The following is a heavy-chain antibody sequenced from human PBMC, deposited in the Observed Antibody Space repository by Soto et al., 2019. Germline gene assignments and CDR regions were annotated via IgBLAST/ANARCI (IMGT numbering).Heavy chain of an antibody. CDR3: TTRFVEGVVSSLRVY. Sequence: GGSLRLSCAASGFTFSNAWMSWVRQAPGKGLEWVGRIKSKTDGGTTDYAAPVKGRFTISRDDSKNTLYLQMNSLKTEDTAVYYCTTRFVEGVVSSLRVYWGQGTLVTVSS. CDR1: GFTFSNAW. J-gene: IGHJ4*02. D-gene: IGHD4-17*01. CDR2: IKSKTDGGTT. V-gene: IGHV3-15*01.